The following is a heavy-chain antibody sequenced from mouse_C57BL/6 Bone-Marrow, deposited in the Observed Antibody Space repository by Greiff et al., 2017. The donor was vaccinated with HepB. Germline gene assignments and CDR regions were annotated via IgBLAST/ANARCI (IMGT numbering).Heavy chain of an antibody. CDR2: IYPRSGNT. Sequence: QVQLQQSGAELARPGASVKLSCKASGYTFTSYGISWVKQRPGQGLEWIGEIYPRSGNTYYNEKFKGKATLTADKSSSTAYMELRSLTSEDSAVYFCARRRASCDWYFDVWGTGTTVTVSS. D-gene: IGHD3-1*01. CDR1: GYTFTSYG. CDR3: ARRRASCDWYFDV. J-gene: IGHJ1*03. V-gene: IGHV1-81*01.